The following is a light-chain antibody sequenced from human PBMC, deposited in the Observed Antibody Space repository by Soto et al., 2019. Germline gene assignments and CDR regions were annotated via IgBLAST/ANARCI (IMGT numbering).Light chain of an antibody. V-gene: IGLV1-44*01. CDR1: SSNIGSNT. Sequence: QSVLTQPPSASGTPGQRVTISCSGSSSNIGSNTVNWYQQLPGTAPKLLIYSNNQRPSGVPDRFSGSKSGTSASLANSGLQSEDEADYYCAAWDDSLNGQVFGTGTKVTVL. CDR3: AAWDDSLNGQV. CDR2: SNN. J-gene: IGLJ1*01.